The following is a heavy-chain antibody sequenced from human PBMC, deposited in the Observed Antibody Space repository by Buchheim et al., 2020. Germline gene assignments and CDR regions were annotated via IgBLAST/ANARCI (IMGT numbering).Heavy chain of an antibody. D-gene: IGHD1-1*01. CDR3: AKDAKTAFWNGMPFNWFDP. J-gene: IGHJ5*02. CDR1: GFTFDDYA. CDR2: ISWNSGSI. V-gene: IGHV3-9*01. Sequence: EVQLVESGGGLVQPGRSLRLSCAASGFTFDDYAMHWVRQAPGKGLEWVSGISWNSGSIGYADSVKGRFTISRDNAKNSLYLQMNSLRAEDTALYYCAKDAKTAFWNGMPFNWFDPWGQGTL.